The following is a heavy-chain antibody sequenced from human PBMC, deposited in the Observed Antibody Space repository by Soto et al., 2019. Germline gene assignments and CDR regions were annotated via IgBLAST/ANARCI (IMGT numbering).Heavy chain of an antibody. CDR3: ARDFPGARYSSSWRPTEVVY. CDR2: IWYDGSNK. Sequence: QVQLVESGGGVVQPGRSLRLSCAASGFTFSSYGMHWVRQAPGKGLEWVAVIWYDGSNKYYADSVKGRFTISRDNSKNTLYLQMNSLRAEDTAVYYCARDFPGARYSSSWRPTEVVYWGQGTLVTVSS. D-gene: IGHD6-13*01. CDR1: GFTFSSYG. J-gene: IGHJ4*02. V-gene: IGHV3-33*01.